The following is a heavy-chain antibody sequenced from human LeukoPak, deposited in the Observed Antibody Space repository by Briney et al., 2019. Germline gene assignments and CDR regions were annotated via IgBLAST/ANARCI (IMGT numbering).Heavy chain of an antibody. V-gene: IGHV3-30-3*01. D-gene: IGHD3-22*01. J-gene: IGHJ1*01. CDR3: ARGDYYDSSMGYFQH. CDR1: GFTFSSYA. Sequence: GGSLRLSCAASGFTFSSYAMHWVRQAPGKGLEWVAVISYDGSNKYYADSVKGRLTISRDNSKNTLYLQMNSLRAEDTAVYYCARGDYYDSSMGYFQHWGQGTLVTVSS. CDR2: ISYDGSNK.